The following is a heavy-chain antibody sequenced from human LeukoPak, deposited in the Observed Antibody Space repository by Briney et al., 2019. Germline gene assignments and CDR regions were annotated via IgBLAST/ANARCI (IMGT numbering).Heavy chain of an antibody. CDR3: ARAALPSFHYFDY. J-gene: IGHJ4*02. D-gene: IGHD2/OR15-2a*01. V-gene: IGHV3-48*01. CDR1: GFTFSGHS. Sequence: PGGSLRLSCAASGFTFSGHSMNWVRLAPGKGLEWVSYISSSRTTIYYADSVKGRFTISRDNARNSLYLEMKGLRAEDTAVYYCARAALPSFHYFDYCGQGALVTVSS. CDR2: ISSSRTTI.